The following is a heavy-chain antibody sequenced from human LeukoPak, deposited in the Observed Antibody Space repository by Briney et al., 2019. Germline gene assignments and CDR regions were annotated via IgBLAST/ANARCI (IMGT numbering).Heavy chain of an antibody. CDR1: GFTFSSYW. V-gene: IGHV3-7*01. J-gene: IGHJ4*02. Sequence: SGGSLRLSCAASGFTFSSYWMSWVRQAPGKGLEWVANIKQDGSEKYYVDSVKGRFTISRDNAKNSLSLQMNSLRAEDTAVYYCARVVWGWDTAMPTPFDYWGQGTLVTVSS. CDR2: IKQDGSEK. D-gene: IGHD5-18*01. CDR3: ARVVWGWDTAMPTPFDY.